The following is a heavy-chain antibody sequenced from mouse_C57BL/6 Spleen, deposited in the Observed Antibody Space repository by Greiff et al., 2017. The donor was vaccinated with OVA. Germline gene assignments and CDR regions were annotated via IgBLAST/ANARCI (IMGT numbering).Heavy chain of an antibody. CDR3: ARDTYGSSPPWFAY. CDR1: GFTFSSYA. Sequence: EVQRVESGGGLVKPGGSLKLSCAASGFTFSSYAMSWVRQTPEKRLEWVATISDGGSYTYYPDNVKGRFTISRDNAKNNLYLHMSHLKSEDTAMYYCARDTYGSSPPWFAYWGQGTLVTVSA. V-gene: IGHV5-4*01. CDR2: ISDGGSYT. J-gene: IGHJ3*01. D-gene: IGHD1-1*01.